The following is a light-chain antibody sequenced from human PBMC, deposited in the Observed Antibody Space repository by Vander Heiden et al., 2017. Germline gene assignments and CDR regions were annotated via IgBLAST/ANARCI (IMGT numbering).Light chain of an antibody. CDR1: NIAYKT. V-gene: IGLV3-21*02. CDR3: QVWDRSVV. J-gene: IGLJ2*01. Sequence: SYVLTQPPSVSVAPGQSAKITCGGDNIAYKTVHWYQQKAGQAPVLVLYDDKNRPSGIPERFSGSNSGNTETLTINRVEAGDESYFYCQVWDRSVVIGGGTKLTVL. CDR2: DDK.